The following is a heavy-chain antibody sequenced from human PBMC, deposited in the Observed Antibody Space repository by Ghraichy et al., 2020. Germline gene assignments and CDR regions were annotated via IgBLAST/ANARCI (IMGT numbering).Heavy chain of an antibody. V-gene: IGHV2-5*02. CDR2: IYWDDDK. CDR3: AHFGVATRWFDP. J-gene: IGHJ5*02. D-gene: IGHD3-3*01. Sequence: SGPTLVKPTQTLTLTCTFSGFSLSTRGVGVGWIRQPPGKALEWLALIYWDDDKRYSPSLKSRLTITKDTSKNQVVLTMTNMDPVATATYYCAHFGVATRWFDPWGQGTLVTVSS. CDR1: GFSLSTRGVG.